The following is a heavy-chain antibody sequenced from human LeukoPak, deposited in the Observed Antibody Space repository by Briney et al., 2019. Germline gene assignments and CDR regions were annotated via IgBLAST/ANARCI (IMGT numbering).Heavy chain of an antibody. V-gene: IGHV3-30-3*01. D-gene: IGHD4/OR15-4a*01. J-gene: IGHJ4*02. Sequence: GGSLRLSCAASGFSFSSYAMHWVRQAPGKGLEWVAIISYDGNNKYQADSVKGRFTISRDDSKNTVYLQMNSLRAEDTAVYLCARDRSANSRVYYFDYWGQGTLVAVYS. CDR2: ISYDGNNK. CDR1: GFSFSSYA. CDR3: ARDRSANSRVYYFDY.